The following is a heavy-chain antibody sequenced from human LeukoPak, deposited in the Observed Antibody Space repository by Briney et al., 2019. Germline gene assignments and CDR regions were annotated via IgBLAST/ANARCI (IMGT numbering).Heavy chain of an antibody. Sequence: GASVTVSCKASGYTCTSYDINWVRQATGQGLEWMGWMNPNSGNTGYAQKFQGRVTMTRNTTISTAYMELSSLRSEDTAVYYCARGRWRRGAFDIWGQGTMVTVSS. J-gene: IGHJ3*02. CDR3: ARGRWRRGAFDI. CDR1: GYTCTSYD. CDR2: MNPNSGNT. V-gene: IGHV1-8*01. D-gene: IGHD3-10*01.